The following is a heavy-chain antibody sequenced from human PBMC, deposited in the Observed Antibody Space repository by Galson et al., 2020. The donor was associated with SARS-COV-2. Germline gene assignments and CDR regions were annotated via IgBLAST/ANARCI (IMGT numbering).Heavy chain of an antibody. CDR2: IRFDGSDK. D-gene: IGHD4-17*01. J-gene: IGHJ4*02. Sequence: GESLKISCTASGYTFRDYGMHWVRQAPGEGLEWVAFIRFDGSDKFYADSVKGRFSISRDNSKKTLFLQMNSLRPEDTAVYYCAKRGDYDGNSPDYWGQGTLVTVSS. CDR3: AKRGDYDGNSPDY. CDR1: GYTFRDYG. V-gene: IGHV3-30*02.